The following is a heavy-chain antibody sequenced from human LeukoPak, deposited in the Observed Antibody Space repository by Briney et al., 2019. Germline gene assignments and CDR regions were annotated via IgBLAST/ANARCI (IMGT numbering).Heavy chain of an antibody. Sequence: GASVKVSCKVSGYTLTELSMHWVRQAPGKGLEWMGGFDPEDGETIYAQKFRGRVTMTRDTSINTAYMELTSLTSDDTAVYYCARESAGVGYIYGYFYWGQGTLVTVSS. CDR1: GYTLTELS. J-gene: IGHJ4*02. CDR2: FDPEDGET. V-gene: IGHV1-24*01. CDR3: ARESAGVGYIYGYFY. D-gene: IGHD5-18*01.